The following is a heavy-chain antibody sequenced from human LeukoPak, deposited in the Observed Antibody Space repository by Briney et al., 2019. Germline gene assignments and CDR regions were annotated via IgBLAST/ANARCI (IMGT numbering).Heavy chain of an antibody. D-gene: IGHD5-18*01. V-gene: IGHV1-46*01. J-gene: IGHJ3*02. CDR1: GYTFTSYY. CDR2: INPSGGST. CDR3: ARDLGLLYAFDI. Sequence: ASVNVSCKASGYTFTSYYMHWVRQAPGQGLEWMGIINPSGGSTSYAQKFQGRVTMTRDTSTSTVYMELSSLRSEDTAVYYCARDLGLLYAFDIWGQGTMVTVSS.